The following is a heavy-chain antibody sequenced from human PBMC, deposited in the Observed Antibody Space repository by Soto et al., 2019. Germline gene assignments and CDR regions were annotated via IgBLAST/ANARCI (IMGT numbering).Heavy chain of an antibody. Sequence: PGESLKISCRSSGYSFTTFWISWVRQMPGKGLEWMGKIDPSAPYTNYSPSFQGHVTISADGSISTAYLQWSSLKASDTAMYYCARRGDYGDYVDYWGQGTLVTVSS. CDR2: IDPSAPYT. D-gene: IGHD4-17*01. V-gene: IGHV5-10-1*01. J-gene: IGHJ4*02. CDR3: ARRGDYGDYVDY. CDR1: GYSFTTFW.